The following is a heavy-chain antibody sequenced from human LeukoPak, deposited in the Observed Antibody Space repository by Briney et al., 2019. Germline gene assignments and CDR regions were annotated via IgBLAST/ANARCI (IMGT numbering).Heavy chain of an antibody. Sequence: PSETLSLTCTVSGGSISSGGYYWSWIRQPPGKGLEWIGYIYHSGSTYYNPSLKSRVTISVDRSKNQFSLKLSSVTAADTAVYYCARVPAATTATNAFDIWGQGTMVTVSS. D-gene: IGHD2-2*01. CDR1: GGSISSGGYY. J-gene: IGHJ3*02. CDR3: ARVPAATTATNAFDI. V-gene: IGHV4-30-2*01. CDR2: IYHSGST.